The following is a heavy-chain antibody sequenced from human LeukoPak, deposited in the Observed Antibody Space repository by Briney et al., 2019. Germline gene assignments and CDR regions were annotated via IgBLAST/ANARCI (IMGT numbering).Heavy chain of an antibody. D-gene: IGHD6-6*01. CDR1: GFTFSSYA. Sequence: PGGSLRLSCAASGFTFSSYATSWVRQAPGKGLEWVSAISGSGGSTYYADSVKGRFTISRDNSKNTLYLQMNSLRAEDTAVYYCAKAPGIAARPNYFDYWGQGTLVTVSS. CDR2: ISGSGGST. CDR3: AKAPGIAARPNYFDY. J-gene: IGHJ4*02. V-gene: IGHV3-23*01.